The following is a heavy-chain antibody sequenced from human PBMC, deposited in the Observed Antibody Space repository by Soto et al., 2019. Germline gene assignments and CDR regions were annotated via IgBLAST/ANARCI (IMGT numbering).Heavy chain of an antibody. CDR2: IIPILGIA. D-gene: IGHD3-10*01. CDR3: ADLRGVMVSGMDV. V-gene: IGHV1-69*02. CDR1: GGTFSSYT. J-gene: IGHJ6*02. Sequence: QVQLVQSGAEVKKPGSSVKVSCKASGGTFSSYTISWVRQAPGQGLEWMGRIIPILGIANYAQKFQGRVTITADKSTSTATMELSSLRSEDTAVDYCADLRGVMVSGMDVWGQGTTVTGSS.